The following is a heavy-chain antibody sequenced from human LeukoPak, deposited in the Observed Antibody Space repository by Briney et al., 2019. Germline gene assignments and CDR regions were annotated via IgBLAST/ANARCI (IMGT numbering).Heavy chain of an antibody. CDR3: ARGIEPVVVITPVAY. D-gene: IGHD3-22*01. CDR2: MSYDGNNE. J-gene: IGHJ4*02. CDR1: GFTFSSYA. V-gene: IGHV3-30-3*01. Sequence: PXRSLRLSCAASGFTFSSYAMHWVRQAPGKGLEWVAVMSYDGNNEYYADSVKGRFTISGDNSKNTLYLQMNSLRAEDTAVYYCARGIEPVVVITPVAYWGQGTLVTVSS.